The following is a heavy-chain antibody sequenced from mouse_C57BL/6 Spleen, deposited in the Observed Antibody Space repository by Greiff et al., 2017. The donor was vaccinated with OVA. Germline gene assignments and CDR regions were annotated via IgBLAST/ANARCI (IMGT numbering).Heavy chain of an antibody. CDR1: GYTFTDYY. Sequence: VQLQQSGPELVKPGASVKISCKASGYTFTDYYMNWVKQSPGKSLEWIGDINPNNGGTSYNQKFKGKATLTVDKSSSTAYMELRSLTSEDSAVYYCARGGLRRYFDYWGQGTTLTVSS. J-gene: IGHJ2*01. V-gene: IGHV1-26*01. D-gene: IGHD2-2*01. CDR2: INPNNGGT. CDR3: ARGGLRRYFDY.